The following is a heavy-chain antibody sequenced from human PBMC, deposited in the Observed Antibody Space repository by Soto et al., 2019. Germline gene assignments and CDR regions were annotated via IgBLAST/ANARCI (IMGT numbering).Heavy chain of an antibody. V-gene: IGHV4-34*01. J-gene: IGHJ6*02. CDR1: GGSFSGYY. Sequence: PSETLSLTCAVYGGSFSGYYWSWIRQPPGKGLEWIGEINHSGSTNYNPSLKSRVTISVDTSKNQFSLKLSSVTAADTAVYYCARVVSSGWSQEPNYYYGMDVWGQGTTVTVSS. D-gene: IGHD6-19*01. CDR2: INHSGST. CDR3: ARVVSSGWSQEPNYYYGMDV.